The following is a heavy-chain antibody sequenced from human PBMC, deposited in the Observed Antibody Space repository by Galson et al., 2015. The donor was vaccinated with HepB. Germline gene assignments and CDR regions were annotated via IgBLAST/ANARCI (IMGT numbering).Heavy chain of an antibody. CDR3: ARDRGQWLPPEGAFDI. CDR1: GFTFSSYG. CDR2: IWYDGSNK. V-gene: IGHV3-33*01. J-gene: IGHJ3*02. D-gene: IGHD6-19*01. Sequence: SLRLSCAASGFTFSSYGMHGVRQAPGKGLEWVAVIWYDGSNKYYADSVKGRFTISRDNSKNTLYLQMNSLRAEDTAVYYCARDRGQWLPPEGAFDIWGQGTMVTVSS.